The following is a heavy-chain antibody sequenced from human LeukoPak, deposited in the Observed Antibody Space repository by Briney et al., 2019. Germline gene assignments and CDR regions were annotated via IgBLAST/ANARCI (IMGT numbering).Heavy chain of an antibody. Sequence: ASVKVSCKASGYSFTINYIHWVRQAPGRGLEWMGMIYPRDGSTSYAQKFQGRVTVTRDTSTSTVHMELSGLRSEDTAVYYCARDQEAFDYWGQGTLVTVSS. J-gene: IGHJ4*02. CDR2: IYPRDGST. V-gene: IGHV1-46*01. CDR3: ARDQEAFDY. CDR1: GYSFTINY.